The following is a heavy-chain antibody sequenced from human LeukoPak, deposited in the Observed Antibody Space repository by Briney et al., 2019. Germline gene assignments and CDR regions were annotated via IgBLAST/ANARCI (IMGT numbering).Heavy chain of an antibody. Sequence: GRSLRLSCAASGFTFSSYTMHWVRQAPGKGLEWVAVISYDGSNKYYADSVKGRFTISRDNSKNTLYLQMNSLRAEDTAVYYCARHLWPPYFDYWGQGTLVTVSS. D-gene: IGHD3-16*01. V-gene: IGHV3-30-3*01. CDR3: ARHLWPPYFDY. CDR1: GFTFSSYT. J-gene: IGHJ4*02. CDR2: ISYDGSNK.